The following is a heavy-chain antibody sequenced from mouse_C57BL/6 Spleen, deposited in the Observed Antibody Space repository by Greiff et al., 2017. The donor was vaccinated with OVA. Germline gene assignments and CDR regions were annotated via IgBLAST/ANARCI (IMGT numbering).Heavy chain of an antibody. V-gene: IGHV2-5*01. D-gene: IGHD4-1*01. J-gene: IGHJ4*01. Sequence: QVQLQQSGPGLVQPSQSLSITCTVSGFSLTSYGVHWVRQSPGKGLEWLGVIWRGGSTDYNAAFMSRLSITKDNSKSQVFFKMNSLQADDTAIYYCAKGELGKYYYAMDYWGQGTSVTVSS. CDR1: GFSLTSYG. CDR3: AKGELGKYYYAMDY. CDR2: IWRGGST.